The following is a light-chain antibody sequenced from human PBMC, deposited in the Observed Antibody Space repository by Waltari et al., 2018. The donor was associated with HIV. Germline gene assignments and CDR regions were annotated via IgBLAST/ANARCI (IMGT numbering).Light chain of an antibody. CDR2: EVR. CDR1: SNDVGGSNY. V-gene: IGLV2-14*01. Sequence: QSALTQPATVPGSPGPSITISCTGGSNDVGGSNYVPWYQHLPGKAPKLIIYEVRNRPSGVSNRFSGSKSGNTASLTISGLQAEDEADYYCTSYASSSSLLFGGGTKLTVL. J-gene: IGLJ2*01. CDR3: TSYASSSSLL.